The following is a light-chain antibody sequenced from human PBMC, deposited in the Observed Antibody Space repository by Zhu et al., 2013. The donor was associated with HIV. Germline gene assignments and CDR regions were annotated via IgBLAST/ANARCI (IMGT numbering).Light chain of an antibody. CDR2: GAS. J-gene: IGKJ1*01. V-gene: IGKV3-20*01. CDR1: QSVSSSY. CDR3: QQYGSSPRT. Sequence: EIVLTLSPGTLSLSPGERATLSCRASQSVSSSYLAWYQQKPGQAPRLLIYGASNRATGIPDRFSGSGSGTDFTLTISRLEPEDFAVYYCQQYGSSPRTFGQGTKVEIK.